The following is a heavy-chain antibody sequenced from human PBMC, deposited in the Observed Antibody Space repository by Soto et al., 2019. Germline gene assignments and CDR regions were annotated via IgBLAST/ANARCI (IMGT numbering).Heavy chain of an antibody. V-gene: IGHV3-9*01. J-gene: IGHJ3*02. CDR3: AKGKEGSGYLDAYDI. CDR2: ISWNSATI. D-gene: IGHD3-3*01. Sequence: EVQLVESGGGLVQPGRSLRLSCAASGFTFDDYAMHWVRQAPRKGLEWVSGISWNSATIGYADSVKGRFTISRDNAKKSLDLQMNRLRAEDTALYYCAKGKEGSGYLDAYDIWGQGTMVTVSS. CDR1: GFTFDDYA.